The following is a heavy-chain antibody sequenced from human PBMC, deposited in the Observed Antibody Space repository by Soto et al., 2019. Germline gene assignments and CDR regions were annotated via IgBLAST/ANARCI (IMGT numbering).Heavy chain of an antibody. CDR3: AKDRYYDSSGYYAYYYYGMDV. V-gene: IGHV3-23*01. CDR2: ISGSGGST. CDR1: GFTFSSYA. D-gene: IGHD3-22*01. J-gene: IGHJ6*02. Sequence: PGGSLRLSCAASGFTFSSYAMSWVRQAPGKGLEWVSAISGSGGSTYYADSVKGRFTISRDNSENTLYLQMNSLRAEDTAVYYCAKDRYYDSSGYYAYYYYGMDVWGQGTTVTVSS.